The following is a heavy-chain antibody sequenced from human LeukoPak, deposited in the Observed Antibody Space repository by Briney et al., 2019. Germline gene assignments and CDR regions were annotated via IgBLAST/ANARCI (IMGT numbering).Heavy chain of an antibody. CDR2: INPNNGGT. V-gene: IGHV1-2*02. CDR3: ATGGDNWNDPGVDWFDP. CDR1: GYTFTGYH. D-gene: IGHD1-1*01. Sequence: ASVKVSCKASGYTFTGYHMHWVRQAPGQGLEWMGWINPNNGGTDYAQKFQGRVTMTRDTSISTAYMELSRLRSDDTAVCYCATGGDNWNDPGVDWFDPWGQGTLVAVSS. J-gene: IGHJ5*02.